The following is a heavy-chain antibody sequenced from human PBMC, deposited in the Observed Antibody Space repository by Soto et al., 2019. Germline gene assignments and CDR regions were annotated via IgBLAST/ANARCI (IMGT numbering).Heavy chain of an antibody. V-gene: IGHV3-7*01. D-gene: IGHD2-21*02. CDR1: GFTFSSYW. CDR2: IKQDGSEK. CDR3: ARDSPSGYGGNSGSYYFDH. Sequence: GGSLRLSCAASGFTFSSYWMSWVRQAPGKGLEWVANIKQDGSEKYYVDSVKGRFTISRDNAKNSLYLQMNSLRAEDTAVYYCARDSPSGYGGNSGSYYFDHWGQGTLVTVSS. J-gene: IGHJ4*02.